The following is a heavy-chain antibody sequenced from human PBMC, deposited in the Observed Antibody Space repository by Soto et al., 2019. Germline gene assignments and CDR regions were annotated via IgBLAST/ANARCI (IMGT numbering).Heavy chain of an antibody. D-gene: IGHD2-2*01. J-gene: IGHJ4*02. Sequence: EVQLVESGGGLVQTGGSLRLFCAASGFTVSTNYMNWVRQAPGKGLEWVSTIYSDGRTYNADSVKGRFAISRDNSQNTVSLHMNSLSAEDTAVYCCARGRDSTSHFDYWGQGTLVTVSS. CDR2: IYSDGRT. CDR1: GFTVSTNY. V-gene: IGHV3-66*01. CDR3: ARGRDSTSHFDY.